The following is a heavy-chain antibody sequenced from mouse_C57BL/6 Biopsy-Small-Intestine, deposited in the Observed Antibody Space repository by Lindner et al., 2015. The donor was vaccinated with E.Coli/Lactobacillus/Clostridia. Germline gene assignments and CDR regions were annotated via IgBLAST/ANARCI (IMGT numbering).Heavy chain of an antibody. CDR1: GGTFSTYV. J-gene: IGHJ4*01. D-gene: IGHD2-13*01. CDR3: ARGWNYGDYRAPYGY. V-gene: IGHV1-81*01. Sequence: KVSCKASGGTFSTYVISWVRQAPGQGLEWMGGIIPIFGTANYAQKFQGRVTITADESTSTSFMELSSLRSDDTAVYYCARGWNYGDYRAPYGYWGQGTVVTVSS. CDR2: IIPIFGTA.